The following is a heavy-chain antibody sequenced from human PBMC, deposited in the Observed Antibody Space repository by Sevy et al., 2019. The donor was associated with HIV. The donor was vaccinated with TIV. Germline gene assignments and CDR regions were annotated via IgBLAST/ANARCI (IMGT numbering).Heavy chain of an antibody. V-gene: IGHV3-43*01. J-gene: IGHJ4*02. CDR2: FSWDGGST. CDR3: AKEGLGIAVAGTSAYYSDY. Sequence: GGSLRLSCAASGFTFDDYTMHWVRQAPGKGLEWVSLFSWDGGSTYYADSVKGRFTISRDNDKNTLYLQMNSLRTADTASYYYAKEGLGIAVAGTSAYYSDYWGQGTLVTVSS. CDR1: GFTFDDYT. D-gene: IGHD6-19*01.